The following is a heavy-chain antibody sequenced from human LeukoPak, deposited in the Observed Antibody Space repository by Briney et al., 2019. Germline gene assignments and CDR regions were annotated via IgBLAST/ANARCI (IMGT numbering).Heavy chain of an antibody. CDR2: IYDSGST. CDR3: ARHYGP. J-gene: IGHJ5*02. CDR1: GGSIRSSYYY. V-gene: IGHV4-39*01. Sequence: SETLSLTCTVSGGSIRSSYYYWGWIRQPPGKGLEWIGSIYDSGSTYYNPSLKGRVTISVDTSKNQFSLKLNSVTAADTAVNYCARHYGPWGQGTLVTVSS. D-gene: IGHD3-10*01.